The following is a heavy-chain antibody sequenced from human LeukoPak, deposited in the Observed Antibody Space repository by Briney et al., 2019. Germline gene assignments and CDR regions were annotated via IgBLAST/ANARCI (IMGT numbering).Heavy chain of an antibody. J-gene: IGHJ4*02. D-gene: IGHD1-26*01. CDR1: GGIFSDYY. CDR2: VSSSGSII. Sequence: GGSLRLSCTTSGGIFSDYYMSWIRQAPGEGLEWVSYVSSSGSIIYYADSVKGRFTISRDNAKNSLYLQMNSLRAEDTAVYYRARDRLSGSYPLDYWGQGTLVTVSS. V-gene: IGHV3-11*01. CDR3: ARDRLSGSYPLDY.